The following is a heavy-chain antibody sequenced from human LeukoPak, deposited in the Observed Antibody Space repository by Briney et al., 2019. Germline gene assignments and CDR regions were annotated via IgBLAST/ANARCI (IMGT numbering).Heavy chain of an antibody. V-gene: IGHV4-59*01. CDR3: ARGRRYGSGIYYANRVPFDY. CDR1: GGSIGSYY. J-gene: IGHJ4*02. CDR2: IYHNGKT. Sequence: PSETLSLTCTVSGGSIGSYYWSWVRQPPGKGLQWIGNIYHNGKTNYNPSLKSRVTISIDTSKNQFSLRLSSVTAADTAIYYCARGRRYGSGIYYANRVPFDYWGQGTLVTVSS. D-gene: IGHD3-10*01.